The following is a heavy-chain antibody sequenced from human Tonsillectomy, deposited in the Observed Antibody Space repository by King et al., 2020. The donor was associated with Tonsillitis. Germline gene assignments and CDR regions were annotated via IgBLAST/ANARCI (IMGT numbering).Heavy chain of an antibody. D-gene: IGHD3-10*01. Sequence: VQLVESGGGLVQPGGSLRLSCVASGFTFSNYWMNWVRQAPGKGLEWVASIKEDGSGKYYVDSVKGRFTISRDNTKNTLYLQMNSLRDEDTGLYYCASSGPEEGNWGQGTQVTVSS. CDR3: ASSGPEEGN. CDR2: IKEDGSGK. J-gene: IGHJ4*02. V-gene: IGHV3-7*01. CDR1: GFTFSNYW.